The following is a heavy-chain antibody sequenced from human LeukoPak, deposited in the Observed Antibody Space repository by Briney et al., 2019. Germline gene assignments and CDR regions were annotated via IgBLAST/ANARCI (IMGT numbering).Heavy chain of an antibody. CDR1: GGSISSGSYC. J-gene: IGHJ6*03. V-gene: IGHV4-61*02. CDR3: ARRTVVRGGYYYYMDV. CDR2: IYTSGST. Sequence: SETLSLTCTVSGGSISSGSYCWSWIRQPAGKGLEWIGRIYTSGSTNYNPSLKSRVTISVGTSKNQFSLKLSSVTAADTAVYYCARRTVVRGGYYYYMDVWGKGTTVTISS. D-gene: IGHD3-10*01.